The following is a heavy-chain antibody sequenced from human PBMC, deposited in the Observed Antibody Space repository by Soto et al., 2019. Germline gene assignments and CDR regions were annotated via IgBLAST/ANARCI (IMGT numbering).Heavy chain of an antibody. J-gene: IGHJ5*02. CDR3: ASSTVMEGWFDP. Sequence: ASVKVSCKASGYTFTSYGISWVRQAPGQGLEWMGWISAYNGNTNYAQKLQGRVTMTTDTSTSTAYMELRSLRSDDTAVYYCASSTVMEGWFDPWGQGTLVTVSS. V-gene: IGHV1-18*01. CDR1: GYTFTSYG. D-gene: IGHD4-17*01. CDR2: ISAYNGNT.